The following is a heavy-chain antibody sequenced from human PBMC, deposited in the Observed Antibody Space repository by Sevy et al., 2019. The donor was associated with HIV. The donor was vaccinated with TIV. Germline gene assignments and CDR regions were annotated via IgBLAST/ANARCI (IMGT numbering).Heavy chain of an antibody. Sequence: GGSLRLSCVGSGFTFRNFGVHWLRQAPGKGLEWLSVVSYDGSSKYYVDSVKGRFIVSRDNSKNTLYLQMNSLRTEDXXXXXXXXXXXXXXXYYGVDVWGQGTTVTVSS. CDR1: GFTFRNFG. CDR3: XXXXXXXXXYYGVDV. J-gene: IGHJ6*02. D-gene: IGHD3-16*01. CDR2: VSYDGSSK. V-gene: IGHV3-30*03.